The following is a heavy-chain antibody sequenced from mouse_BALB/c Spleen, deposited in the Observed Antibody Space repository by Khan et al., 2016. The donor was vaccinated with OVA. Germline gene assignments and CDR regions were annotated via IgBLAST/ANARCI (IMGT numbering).Heavy chain of an antibody. CDR3: ARLGYGSGAY. D-gene: IGHD1-1*01. V-gene: IGHV1-18*01. Sequence: EVQLQQSGPELVKPGASVKIPCKASGYTFTDYNMDWVKQSHGKSLEWIGDINPNNGGTIYNQKFKGKATLTVDKSSSTAYMELRSLTSEDTAVYYWARLGYGSGAYWGQGTLVTVSA. J-gene: IGHJ3*01. CDR1: GYTFTDYN. CDR2: INPNNGGT.